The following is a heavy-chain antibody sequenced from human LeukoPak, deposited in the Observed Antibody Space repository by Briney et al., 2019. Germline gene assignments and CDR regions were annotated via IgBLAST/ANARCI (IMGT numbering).Heavy chain of an antibody. CDR1: GYSFTNYW. J-gene: IGHJ4*02. CDR3: ARQSILLESGSYYPYDS. V-gene: IGHV5-51*01. Sequence: GESLKISCKGSGYSFTNYWIGWVRQMPGKGLEWMGTIYPGDSDTRYSPSFQGQVTISADKSISTAYLQWRSLKASDTGMYYCARQSILLESGSYYPYDSWGQGTLVTVSS. D-gene: IGHD1-26*01. CDR2: IYPGDSDT.